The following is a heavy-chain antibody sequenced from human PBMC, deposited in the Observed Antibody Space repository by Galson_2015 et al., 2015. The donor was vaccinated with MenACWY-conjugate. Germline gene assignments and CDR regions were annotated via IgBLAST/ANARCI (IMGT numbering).Heavy chain of an antibody. V-gene: IGHV5-51*01. D-gene: IGHD3-10*01. J-gene: IGHJ6*02. CDR1: GYSFTSYW. CDR2: IYPGDSDT. CDR3: ARQVTMVRGVIYYGMDV. Sequence: QSGAEVKKPGESLKISCKGSGYSFTSYWIGWVRQMPGKGLEWMGIIYPGDSDTRYSPSFQGQVTISADKSISTAYLQWSSLKASDTAMYYCARQVTMVRGVIYYGMDVWGQGTTVTVSS.